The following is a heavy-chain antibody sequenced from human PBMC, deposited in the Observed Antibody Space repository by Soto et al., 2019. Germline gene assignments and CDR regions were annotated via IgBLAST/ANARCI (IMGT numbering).Heavy chain of an antibody. CDR3: ARDTQGSGYYLLF. CDR1: GFTFSSYA. V-gene: IGHV3-30-3*01. D-gene: IGHD3-22*01. Sequence: QVQLVESGGGVVQPGRSLRLSCAASGFTFSSYAMHWVRQAPGKGLEWVAVISYDGSNKYYADSVKGRFTTSRDNSKNTLYLQMNSLRAEDTAVYYCARDTQGSGYYLLFWGQGTLVTVSS. CDR2: ISYDGSNK. J-gene: IGHJ4*02.